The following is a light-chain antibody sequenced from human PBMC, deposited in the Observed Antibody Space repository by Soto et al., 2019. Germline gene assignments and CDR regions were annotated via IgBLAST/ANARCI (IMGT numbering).Light chain of an antibody. J-gene: IGLJ1*01. CDR3: SSFTDGNNLV. CDR1: SSDIGGYNS. Sequence: QSLPSQSPSASGTPGQSVTISCTGTSSDIGGYNSVSWYQQHPGKAPKVMIYDVTKRPSGVPDRFSGSKSGNTASLTVSALQAEDEADYYCSSFTDGNNLVFGTGTKVTGL. CDR2: DVT. V-gene: IGLV2-8*01.